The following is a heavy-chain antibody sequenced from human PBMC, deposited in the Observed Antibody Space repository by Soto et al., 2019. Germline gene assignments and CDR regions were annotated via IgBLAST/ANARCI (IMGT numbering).Heavy chain of an antibody. CDR2: IHYSGNT. Sequence: SETLSLTCTVSGGSMSNNYWSLLRQPPGKGLEWIGYIHYSGNTDYNPSLQSRVTISIDTSKNQISLNLHAVTTADTAVYYCARDYGFSIDYWGQGTLVTVSS. CDR3: ARDYGFSIDY. V-gene: IGHV4-59*01. CDR1: GGSMSNNY. J-gene: IGHJ4*02. D-gene: IGHD6-13*01.